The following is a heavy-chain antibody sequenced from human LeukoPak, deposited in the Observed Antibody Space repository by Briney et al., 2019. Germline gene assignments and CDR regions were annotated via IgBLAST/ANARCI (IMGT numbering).Heavy chain of an antibody. D-gene: IGHD3-9*01. Sequence: GGSLRLSCAASGFTFSSYGMHWVRQAPGKGLEWVAVIWYDGSNKYYADSVKGRFTVSRDNAKNTLYLQMNTLRVEDTAVYHCARDLMDYDVSTGLHHYYMDVWGQGTTVTVSS. CDR2: IWYDGSNK. CDR3: ARDLMDYDVSTGLHHYYMDV. CDR1: GFTFSSYG. J-gene: IGHJ6*02. V-gene: IGHV3-33*01.